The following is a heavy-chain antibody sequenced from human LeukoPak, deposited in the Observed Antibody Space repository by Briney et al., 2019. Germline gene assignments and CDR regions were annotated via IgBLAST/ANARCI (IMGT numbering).Heavy chain of an antibody. CDR2: INYSGST. D-gene: IGHD3-10*01. CDR3: ARGRYHGSGSYRWFDP. CDR1: GVSISSGDYY. V-gene: IGHV4-30-4*08. J-gene: IGHJ5*02. Sequence: SETLSLTCTVSGVSISSGDYYWTWIRQPPGKGLEWIGYINYSGSTYYNPSLKSRVTISVDMSKKQFFLKLSSVTAADTAVYYCARGRYHGSGSYRWFDPWGQGTLVTVSS.